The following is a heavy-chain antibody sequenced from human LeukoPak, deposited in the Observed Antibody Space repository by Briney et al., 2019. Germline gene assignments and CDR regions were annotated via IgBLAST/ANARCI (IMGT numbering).Heavy chain of an antibody. D-gene: IGHD3-9*01. CDR3: ARLYYDILTGYYKGGLGAFGI. J-gene: IGHJ3*02. CDR1: GGTFSSYA. Sequence: ASVKVSCKASGGTFSSYAISWVRQAPGQGLEWMGGIIPIFGTANYAQKFQGRVTITADESTSTAYMELSSLRSEDTAVYYCARLYYDILTGYYKGGLGAFGIWGQGTMVTVSS. CDR2: IIPIFGTA. V-gene: IGHV1-69*13.